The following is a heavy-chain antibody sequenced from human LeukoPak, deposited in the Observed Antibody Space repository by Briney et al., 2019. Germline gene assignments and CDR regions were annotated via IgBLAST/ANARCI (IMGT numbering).Heavy chain of an antibody. V-gene: IGHV1-2*06. D-gene: IGHD2-2*01. CDR2: INPNSGGT. CDR3: ARRYCSSTSCLNWFDP. J-gene: IGHJ5*02. Sequence: ASVKVSCKASGYTFTGYYMHWVRQAPGQGVEWMGRINPNSGGTNYAQKFQGRVTMTRDTSISTAYMELSRLRSDDTAVYYCARRYCSSTSCLNWFDPWGQGTLVTVSS. CDR1: GYTFTGYY.